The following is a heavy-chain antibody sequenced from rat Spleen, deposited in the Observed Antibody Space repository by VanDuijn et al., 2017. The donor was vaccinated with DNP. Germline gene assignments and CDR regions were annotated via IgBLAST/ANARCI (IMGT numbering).Heavy chain of an antibody. V-gene: IGHV5S10*01. D-gene: IGHD1-11*01. J-gene: IGHJ2*01. CDR1: GFTFSDYN. CDR3: AKAGGYSPWYFDY. CDR2: IHSDGSST. Sequence: EVQLVESGGGLVQPGRSLKLSCAASGFTFSDYNMAWVRQAPKRGLEWITTIHSDGSSTYYRDSVRGRFTFSRDNAKSSLFLQVNSLKSEDTATYYCAKAGGYSPWYFDYWGQGVMVTVSS.